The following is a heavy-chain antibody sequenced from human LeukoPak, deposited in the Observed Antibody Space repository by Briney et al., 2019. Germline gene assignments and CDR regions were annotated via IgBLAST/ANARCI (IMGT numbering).Heavy chain of an antibody. CDR3: ARGRPKGATIRYGMDV. D-gene: IGHD5-24*01. V-gene: IGHV1-8*01. CDR1: GYTFTSYD. Sequence: ASVKVSCKASGYTFTSYDINWVRQATGQGLEWMGWMNPNSGNTGYAQKFQGRVTMTRNTSISTAYMELSSLRSEDTAVYYCARGRPKGATIRYGMDVWGQGTTVTVSS. CDR2: MNPNSGNT. J-gene: IGHJ6*02.